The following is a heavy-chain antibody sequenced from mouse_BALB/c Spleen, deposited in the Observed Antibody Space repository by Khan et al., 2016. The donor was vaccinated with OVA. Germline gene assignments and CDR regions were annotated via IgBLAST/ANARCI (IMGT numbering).Heavy chain of an antibody. CDR3: ARGGYSAFAY. CDR1: GYTFTAYI. D-gene: IGHD1-1*02. Sequence: QVQLQQPGPELVKPGASLKVSCKASGYTFTAYIIGWVKQSTRQGLEWIGDIFPGSDIPYYNEKFKDKATLTVDKSANTAYMQLSSLTSEDSAVYFCARGGYSAFAYWGQGTLVTVSA. CDR2: IFPGSDIP. V-gene: IGHV1-77*01. J-gene: IGHJ3*01.